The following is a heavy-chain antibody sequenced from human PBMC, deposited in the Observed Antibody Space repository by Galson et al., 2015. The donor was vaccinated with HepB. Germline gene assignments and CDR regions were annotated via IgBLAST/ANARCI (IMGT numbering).Heavy chain of an antibody. CDR1: GFTFSNAW. V-gene: IGHV3-15*01. D-gene: IGHD3-22*01. Sequence: SLRLSCAASGFTFSNAWMSWVRQAPGKGLEWVGRIKSKTDGGTTDYAAPVKGRFTISRDDSKNTLYLQMNSLKTEDTAVYYCTTEGDSPLKDAFDIWGQGTMVTVSS. CDR2: IKSKTDGGTT. CDR3: TTEGDSPLKDAFDI. J-gene: IGHJ3*02.